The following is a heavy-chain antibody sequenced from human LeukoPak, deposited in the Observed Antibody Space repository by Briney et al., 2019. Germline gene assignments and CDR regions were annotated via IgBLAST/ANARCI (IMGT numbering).Heavy chain of an antibody. CDR3: AREAAVGTGGFDY. CDR2: IYNSGSA. J-gene: IGHJ4*02. D-gene: IGHD6-13*01. CDR1: AGSISAYY. Sequence: TSETLSLTCTVSAGSISAYYWSWIRQPPGKGLEWIGYIYNSGSANYNPSLQSRVPILIDTSKKQFSLKVSSVTAADTAVYYCAREAAVGTGGFDYWGQGTLVTVSS. V-gene: IGHV4-59*01.